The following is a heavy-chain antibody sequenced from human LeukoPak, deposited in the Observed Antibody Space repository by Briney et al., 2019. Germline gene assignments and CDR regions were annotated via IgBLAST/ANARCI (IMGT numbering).Heavy chain of an antibody. CDR3: ARGEYIDDY. CDR2: ISASSTYI. CDR1: AFTFSAYT. V-gene: IGHV3-21*01. D-gene: IGHD2/OR15-2a*01. J-gene: IGHJ4*02. Sequence: TGGSLRLSCAASAFTFSAYTMNWVRQAPGKGLEWVSSISASSTYIYYADSVKGRFTISRDNARNSLYLQMNSLSAEDTAVYYCARGEYIDDYWGQGTLVTVSS.